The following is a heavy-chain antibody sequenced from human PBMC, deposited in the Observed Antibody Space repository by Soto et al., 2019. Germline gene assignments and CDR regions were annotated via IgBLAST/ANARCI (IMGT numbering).Heavy chain of an antibody. Sequence: EVQLLEAGGGWVQPGGSLRLSCAASGFTFSSYALSWVRQAPGKGLEWVSAIRGSGGSTYYADSVKGRFTISRNNSKNTLYLQITSRRAEDTAVYYCSRSNEYGGDFWGQGTLVTVS. J-gene: IGHJ4*02. CDR2: IRGSGGST. CDR1: GFTFSSYA. V-gene: IGHV3-23*01. CDR3: SRSNEYGGDF. D-gene: IGHD3-10*01.